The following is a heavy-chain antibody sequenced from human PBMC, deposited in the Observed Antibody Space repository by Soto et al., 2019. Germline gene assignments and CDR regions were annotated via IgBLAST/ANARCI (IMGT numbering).Heavy chain of an antibody. CDR3: AHVSYPANRLGY. D-gene: IGHD3-16*01. V-gene: IGHV2-5*02. CDR1: GFSLSTSGVG. J-gene: IGHJ4*02. Sequence: QITLKESGPTLVKPTQTLTLTCTFSGFSLSTSGVGVGWIRQPPGKALEWLALIYWDDDKRYSPSLKSRLTITKDTSKNQVVLTMTTMDPVDTATYYCAHVSYPANRLGYWGQGTLVTVSS. CDR2: IYWDDDK.